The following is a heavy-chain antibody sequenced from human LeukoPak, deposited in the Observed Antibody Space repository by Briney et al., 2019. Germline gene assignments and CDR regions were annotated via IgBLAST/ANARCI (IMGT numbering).Heavy chain of an antibody. D-gene: IGHD1-1*01. Sequence: GGSLRLSCAASGFTFSSYGMHWVRKAPGKGLEWVAVISYDGSNKYYADSVKGRFTISRDNSKNTLYLQMNSLRAEDTAVYYCAKDEDGTTGTGPFDYWGQGTLVTVSS. J-gene: IGHJ4*02. CDR1: GFTFSSYG. V-gene: IGHV3-30*18. CDR2: ISYDGSNK. CDR3: AKDEDGTTGTGPFDY.